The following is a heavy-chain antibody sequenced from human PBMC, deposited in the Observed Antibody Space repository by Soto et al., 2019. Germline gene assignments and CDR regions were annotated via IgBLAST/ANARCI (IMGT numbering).Heavy chain of an antibody. CDR1: GAAVSIYY. V-gene: IGHV4-59*02. CDR3: ARTTVTYYYYGMDV. Sequence: AGTLSLTCAVSGAAVSIYYSSLIRQPPGKGLGWIGYIYYSGSTNYNPSLKSRVTISVDTSKNQFSLQWSSLKASDTAMYYCARTTVTYYYYGMDVWGQGTTVTVSS. J-gene: IGHJ6*02. CDR2: IYYSGST. D-gene: IGHD4-4*01.